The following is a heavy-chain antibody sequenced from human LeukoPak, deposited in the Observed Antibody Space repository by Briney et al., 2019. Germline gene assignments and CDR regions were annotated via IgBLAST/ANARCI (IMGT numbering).Heavy chain of an antibody. J-gene: IGHJ3*01. Sequence: PSETLSLTCTVSGDSISSGGTYWSWVRQPAGKGLEWIGRIYSSGTTNYNPSLKSRVTISVDTSKNHFSLKLTSVTAADTAVYFCASDRLLWFGELLNVFDVWGQGTMVTVSS. CDR3: ASDRLLWFGELLNVFDV. V-gene: IGHV4-61*02. CDR1: GDSISSGGTY. D-gene: IGHD3-10*01. CDR2: IYSSGTT.